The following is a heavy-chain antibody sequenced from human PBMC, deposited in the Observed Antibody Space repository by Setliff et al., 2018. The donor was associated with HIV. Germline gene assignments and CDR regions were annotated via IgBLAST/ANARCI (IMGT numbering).Heavy chain of an antibody. V-gene: IGHV1-18*01. CDR1: GYTFTSYG. CDR3: ARVAWYYSFWSGLGDAFDI. Sequence: ASVKVSCKASGYTFTSYGISWVRQAPGQGLEWMRWISAYSGNTNYAQKLQGRVTMTTDTSTSTAYMELRSLRSDDTAVYYCARVAWYYSFWSGLGDAFDIWGQGTMVTVSS. J-gene: IGHJ3*02. D-gene: IGHD3-3*01. CDR2: ISAYSGNT.